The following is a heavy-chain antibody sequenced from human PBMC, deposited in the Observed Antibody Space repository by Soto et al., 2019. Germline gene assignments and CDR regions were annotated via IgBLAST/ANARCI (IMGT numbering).Heavy chain of an antibody. J-gene: IGHJ5*02. CDR3: ASGLDSGDYVDSIDL. CDR2: ISSSGSTI. D-gene: IGHD4-17*01. Sequence: PGGSLRLSCAASGFSFSDYYMSWVRQAPGKGLEWVSYISSSGSTIYYADSVKGRFTISSDNAKNSLYLQMNSLRAEETAVYYCASGLDSGDYVDSIDLWGQGTLVTVSS. V-gene: IGHV3-11*01. CDR1: GFSFSDYY.